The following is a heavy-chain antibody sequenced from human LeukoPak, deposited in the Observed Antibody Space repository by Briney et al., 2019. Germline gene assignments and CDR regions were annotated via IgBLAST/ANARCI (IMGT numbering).Heavy chain of an antibody. Sequence: SETLSLTCTVSGGSISSYYWSWIRQPPGKGLEWIGYTYYSGSTNYNPSLKSRVTISVDTSKNQFSLKLSSVTAADTAVYYCARERNTAMVSWGQGTLVTVSS. D-gene: IGHD5-18*01. CDR2: TYYSGST. CDR1: GGSISSYY. V-gene: IGHV4-59*01. CDR3: ARERNTAMVS. J-gene: IGHJ4*02.